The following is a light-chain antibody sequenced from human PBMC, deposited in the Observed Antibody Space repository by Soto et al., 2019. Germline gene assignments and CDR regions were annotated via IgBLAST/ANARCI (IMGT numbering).Light chain of an antibody. Sequence: QSVLTQPPSVSGAPGQRVTISCTGSSSNIGAGYDVHWYQQLPGTAPKLLIYGNSNRPSGVPDRFSGSKSGTSASLAITGFQAEDEADYYCQSYDSSLSGLVFGGGTKVTVL. CDR3: QSYDSSLSGLV. V-gene: IGLV1-40*01. CDR2: GNS. J-gene: IGLJ2*01. CDR1: SSNIGAGYD.